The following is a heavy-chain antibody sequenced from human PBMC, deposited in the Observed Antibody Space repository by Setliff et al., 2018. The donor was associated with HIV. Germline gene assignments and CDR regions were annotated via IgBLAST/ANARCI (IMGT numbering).Heavy chain of an antibody. CDR1: GFTFTTYA. J-gene: IGHJ3*02. CDR2: IRYDGSEK. V-gene: IGHV3-30*02. D-gene: IGHD6-19*01. Sequence: PGGSLRLSCAASGFTFTTYAMHWVRQAPGRGLDWVAFIRYDGSEKYYADSVKGRFIISRDNSKNTLYLQMNSLRAEDTSVYYCAEDSGISGWSDAFDIWGQGTTVTVSS. CDR3: AEDSGISGWSDAFDI.